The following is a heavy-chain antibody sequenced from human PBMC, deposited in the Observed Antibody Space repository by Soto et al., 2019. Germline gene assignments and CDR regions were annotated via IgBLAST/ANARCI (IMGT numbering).Heavy chain of an antibody. J-gene: IGHJ4*02. CDR3: AKDPYAKRSGYSSGSLDY. CDR2: ISGSGGST. CDR1: GFTFSSYA. Sequence: WGSLRLSCAASGFTFSSYAMSWVRQAPGKGLEWVSAISGSGGSTYYADSVKGRFTISRDNSKNTLYLQMNSLRAEDTAVYYCAKDPYAKRSGYSSGSLDYWGQGTLVT. V-gene: IGHV3-23*01. D-gene: IGHD6-19*01.